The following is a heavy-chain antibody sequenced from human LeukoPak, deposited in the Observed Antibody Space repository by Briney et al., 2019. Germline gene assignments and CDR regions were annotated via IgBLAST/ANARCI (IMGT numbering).Heavy chain of an antibody. D-gene: IGHD3/OR15-3a*01. CDR3: AKDWSGGFDI. V-gene: IGHV3-7*01. CDR2: IKQDGSGK. Sequence: GGSLRLSCAASGLTFSSYWMTWVRQAPGKGLEWVANIKQDGSGKYYVDSVKGRFTISRDNAKNSLYLQMNSLRVEDTAVYYCAKDWSGGFDIWGQGTMVTVSS. CDR1: GLTFSSYW. J-gene: IGHJ3*02.